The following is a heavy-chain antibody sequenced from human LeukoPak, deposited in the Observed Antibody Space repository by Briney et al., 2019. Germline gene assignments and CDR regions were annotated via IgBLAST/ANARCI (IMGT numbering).Heavy chain of an antibody. D-gene: IGHD3-22*01. CDR3: ASGITMIVVFGY. V-gene: IGHV3-23*01. CDR1: GFTFSTYA. J-gene: IGHJ4*02. CDR2: ISGSGGTT. Sequence: PGGSLRLSCAASGFTFSTYAMSWVRQARRKGLEWVSAISGSGGTTYYADSVKGRFTISRDNSKNTLYLQMNSLRAEDTAIYYCASGITMIVVFGYWGQGTLVTVSS.